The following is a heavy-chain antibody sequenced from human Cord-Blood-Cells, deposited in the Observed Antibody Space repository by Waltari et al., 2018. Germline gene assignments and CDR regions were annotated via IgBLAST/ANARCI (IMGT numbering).Heavy chain of an antibody. Sequence: QVKLVQSGAEVKKPGASVKDSCKVSGYTLTELSMHWVRQAPGQGLEWMGGFDPEDGETIYAQKFQGRVTMTEDTSTDTAYMELSSLRSEDTAVYYCATAVEYCSSTSCYAFDIWGQGTMVTVSS. CDR3: ATAVEYCSSTSCYAFDI. CDR2: FDPEDGET. J-gene: IGHJ3*02. D-gene: IGHD2-2*01. V-gene: IGHV1-24*01. CDR1: GYTLTELS.